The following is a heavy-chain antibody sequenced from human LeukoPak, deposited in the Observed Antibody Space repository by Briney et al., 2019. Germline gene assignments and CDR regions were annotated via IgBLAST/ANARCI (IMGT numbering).Heavy chain of an antibody. D-gene: IGHD3-10*01. CDR1: GLTFSSYA. J-gene: IGHJ4*02. Sequence: GGSLRLSCAASGLTFSSYAMSWVRRAPGKGLGWVSAISGSGGSTNYADSVKGRFTISRDNSKNTQFLQMNSLRAEDTAVYFCAKRRSGSPYCFDYWGQGTLVTVSS. CDR2: ISGSGGST. V-gene: IGHV3-23*01. CDR3: AKRRSGSPYCFDY.